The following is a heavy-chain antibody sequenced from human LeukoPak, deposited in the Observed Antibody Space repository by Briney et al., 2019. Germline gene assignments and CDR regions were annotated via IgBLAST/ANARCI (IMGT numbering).Heavy chain of an antibody. Sequence: PSETLSLTCTVSGGSISGSSYYWGWIRQPPGKGLEWIGTIYYRGNTYYNPSLKSRVTISVDTSKNQFSLKLSSVTAADTAVYYCARSLYYYGSDSFDIWGQGTMVSVSS. CDR3: ARSLYYYGSDSFDI. CDR1: GGSISGSSYY. D-gene: IGHD3-10*01. CDR2: IYYRGNT. V-gene: IGHV4-39*07. J-gene: IGHJ3*02.